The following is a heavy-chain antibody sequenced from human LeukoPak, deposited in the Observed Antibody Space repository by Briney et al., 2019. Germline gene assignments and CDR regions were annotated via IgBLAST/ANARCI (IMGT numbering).Heavy chain of an antibody. CDR3: ARAAYTELH. CDR1: GYTFTSYD. V-gene: IGHV1-8*01. D-gene: IGHD1-26*01. Sequence: ASVKVSFKASGYTFTSYDINWVRQAPGQGLNWMGWMSPNSGNSGYAQKFQRSVTMTRNTSISTAYRVLSSLRSENTAVYYGARAAYTELHWGQGTLVTVSS. J-gene: IGHJ4*02. CDR2: MSPNSGNS.